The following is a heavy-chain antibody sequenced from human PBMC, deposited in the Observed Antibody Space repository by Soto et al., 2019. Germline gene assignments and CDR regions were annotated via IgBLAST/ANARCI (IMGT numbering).Heavy chain of an antibody. CDR1: GDSITSNSYF. CDR2: IYYSGTT. V-gene: IGHV4-39*02. CDR3: ARDDILTGYNWFDP. J-gene: IGHJ5*02. D-gene: IGHD3-9*01. Sequence: PSETLSLTCTVSGDSITSNSYFWAWIRQPPGKGLEWIGSIYYSGTTYYNPSLKSRVTISVDRSQNHFSLQLTSVTAADTAVYYCARDDILTGYNWFDPWGQGTLVTVSS.